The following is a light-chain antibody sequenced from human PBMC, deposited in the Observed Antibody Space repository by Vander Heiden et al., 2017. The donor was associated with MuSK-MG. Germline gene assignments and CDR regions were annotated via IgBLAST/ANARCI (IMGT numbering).Light chain of an antibody. Sequence: LSCRARQSISSNLAWYQQNPGQAPRLLIFVASARVPGVPARFNVRGYGTEFTLTISSRQSEDFASYYGQRENMWAPSTCGQGTRMEIK. V-gene: IGKV3-15*01. CDR1: QSISSN. CDR2: VAS. J-gene: IGKJ2*01. CDR3: QRENMWAPST.